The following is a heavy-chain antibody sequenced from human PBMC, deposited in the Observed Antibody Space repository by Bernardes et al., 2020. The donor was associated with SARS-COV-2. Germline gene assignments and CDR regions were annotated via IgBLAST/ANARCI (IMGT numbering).Heavy chain of an antibody. CDR1: GFRFSAFG. Sequence: GGSLRLSCAASGFRFSAFGMNWLRQAPGKGLEWVSAISTSGTNTYYADSVKGRFTMSRDNSKNTIYLEMRSLRVDDTAIYYCGKNWAGIYGGGDHWGQGTQVTVSS. CDR3: GKNWAGIYGGGDH. V-gene: IGHV3-23*05. D-gene: IGHD2-21*01. J-gene: IGHJ5*02. CDR2: ISTSGTNT.